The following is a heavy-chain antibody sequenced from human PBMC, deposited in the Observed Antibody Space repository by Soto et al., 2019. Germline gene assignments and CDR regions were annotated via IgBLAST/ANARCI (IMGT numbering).Heavy chain of an antibody. CDR2: IYWDDDK. D-gene: IGHD6-19*01. CDR1: GFSLSTNEVA. Sequence: QITLKESGPPLVKPTQTLTLTCTFSGFSLSTNEVAVGWIRQPPGKALEWLALIYWDDDKRYSPSLKSRLTXTXDXXKIQVILTMTNLDPVDTATYYCAHRAVAGGRGLDIWGQGTMVTVSS. J-gene: IGHJ3*02. V-gene: IGHV2-5*02. CDR3: AHRAVAGGRGLDI.